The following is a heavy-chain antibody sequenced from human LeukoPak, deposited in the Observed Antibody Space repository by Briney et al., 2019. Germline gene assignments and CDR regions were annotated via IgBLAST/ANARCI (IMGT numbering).Heavy chain of an antibody. D-gene: IGHD2-2*01. CDR1: GFTFSSYE. J-gene: IGHJ5*02. CDR2: IISSGSTI. CDR3: ARDCSSTSCPNWFDP. Sequence: GGSLRLSCAASGFTFSSYEMNWVRQAPGKGLEWVSYIISSGSTIYYADSVKGRFTISRDNAKNSLYLQMNSLRAEDTAVYYCARDCSSTSCPNWFDPWGQGTLVTVSS. V-gene: IGHV3-48*03.